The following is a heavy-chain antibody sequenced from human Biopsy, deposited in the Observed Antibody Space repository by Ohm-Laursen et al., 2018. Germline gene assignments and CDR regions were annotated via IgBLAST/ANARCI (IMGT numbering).Heavy chain of an antibody. Sequence: SVKVSCKAPGGTFINYGVNWVRQAPGQGLEWLGGNIPILGTGNYAQKFQDRVTVAADTSTSTATMELRSLRSDDTAVYYCATKLTGYFHHWGQGTLVTVSS. CDR3: ATKLTGYFHH. D-gene: IGHD3-9*01. J-gene: IGHJ1*01. CDR2: NIPILGTG. V-gene: IGHV1-69*06. CDR1: GGTFINYG.